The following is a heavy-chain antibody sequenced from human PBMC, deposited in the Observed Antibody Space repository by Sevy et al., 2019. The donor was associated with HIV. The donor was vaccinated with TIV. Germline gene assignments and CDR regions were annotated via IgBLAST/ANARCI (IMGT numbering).Heavy chain of an antibody. V-gene: IGHV3-33*06. J-gene: IGHJ3*02. CDR1: GFTFNTYG. CDR2: IWYDGTNT. CDR3: AKSKPPQWRMVNAFDI. Sequence: GGSLRLSCEASGFTFNTYGMHWVRQAPGKGLEWVAVIWYDGTNTNYADSVKGRFTNSRDNSKNTLYLQMNSLRGEDTAMYYCAKSKPPQWRMVNAFDIWGQGTRVTVSS. D-gene: IGHD6-19*01.